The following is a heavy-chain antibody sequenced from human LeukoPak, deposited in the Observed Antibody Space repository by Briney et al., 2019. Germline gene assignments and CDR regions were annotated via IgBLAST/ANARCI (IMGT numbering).Heavy chain of an antibody. CDR1: GYTFTGYY. CDR3: ARHGYYDSSGSYYFDY. Sequence: ASVKVSCKASGYTFTGYYMHWVRQAPGQGLEWMGWINPNSGGTNYAQTFQGRVTMTRDTSISTAYMELSRLRSDDTAVYYRARHGYYDSSGSYYFDYWGQGTLVTVSS. CDR2: INPNSGGT. D-gene: IGHD3-22*01. V-gene: IGHV1-2*02. J-gene: IGHJ4*02.